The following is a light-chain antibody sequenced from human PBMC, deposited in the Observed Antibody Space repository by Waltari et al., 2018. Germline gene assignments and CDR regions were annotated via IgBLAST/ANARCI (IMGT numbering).Light chain of an antibody. Sequence: QLVLTQSPSASASLGASVRLTCTLDSGHSSNIIAWHQQQPEKGPRYLLKVNSDGSHSKGDEIPGRFSGPGAGAGRYLTISSVQSEDEADYDCQTGGHGTWVFGGGTKLTVL. CDR2: VNSDGSH. J-gene: IGLJ3*02. CDR3: QTGGHGTWV. CDR1: SGHSSNI. V-gene: IGLV4-69*01.